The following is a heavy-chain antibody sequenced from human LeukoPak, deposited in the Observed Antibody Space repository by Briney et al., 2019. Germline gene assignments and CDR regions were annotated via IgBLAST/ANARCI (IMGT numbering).Heavy chain of an antibody. CDR3: ARGRGGATVGYFDY. CDR1: GYTFTTYA. Sequence: GASVKVSCKASGYTFTTYAMHWVRQAPGQGLDWMGWINTGNGNTKYSQKFQGRVTITRDTSASTAYMELSSLRTEDTAVYYCARGRGGATVGYFDYWGQGTLVAVSS. J-gene: IGHJ4*02. V-gene: IGHV1-3*04. D-gene: IGHD4-23*01. CDR2: INTGNGNT.